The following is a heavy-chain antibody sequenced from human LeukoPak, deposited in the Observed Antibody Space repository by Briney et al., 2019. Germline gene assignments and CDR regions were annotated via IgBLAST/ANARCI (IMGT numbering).Heavy chain of an antibody. Sequence: GGSLRLSCAASGFSFNNYAMSWVRQAPGKGLEWVSIIIASSGATFYADSVKGRFTISRDISKNTLYLQMNNPRVEDTAVYYCAKGGYDYIEVAYFDFWGQGILVTVSS. CDR1: GFSFNNYA. D-gene: IGHD5-12*01. CDR2: IIASSGAT. J-gene: IGHJ4*02. V-gene: IGHV3-23*01. CDR3: AKGGYDYIEVAYFDF.